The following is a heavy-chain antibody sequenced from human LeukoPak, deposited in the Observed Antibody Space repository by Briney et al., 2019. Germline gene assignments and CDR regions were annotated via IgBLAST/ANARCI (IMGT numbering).Heavy chain of an antibody. CDR2: IYTSGST. D-gene: IGHD5-12*01. Sequence: SETLSLTCSISDGSISGYYWSWIRQPAGKGLEWIGRIYTSGSTNYNPSLKSRVTMSVDTSKNQFSLKLSSVTAADTAVYYCARDPIVAYFDYWGQGTLVTVSS. J-gene: IGHJ4*02. CDR3: ARDPIVAYFDY. V-gene: IGHV4-4*07. CDR1: DGSISGYY.